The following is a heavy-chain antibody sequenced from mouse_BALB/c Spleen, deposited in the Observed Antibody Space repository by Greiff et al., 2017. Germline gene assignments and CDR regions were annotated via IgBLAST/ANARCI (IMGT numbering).Heavy chain of an antibody. CDR2: ISNGGGST. V-gene: IGHV5-12-2*01. J-gene: IGHJ4*01. Sequence: DVMLVESGGGLVKPGGSLKLSCAASGFTFSSYTMSWVRQTPEKRLEWVAYISNGGGSTYYPDTVKGRFTISRDNAKNTLYLQMSSLKSEDTAMYYCARDWAMDYWGQGTSVTVSS. CDR1: GFTFSSYT. CDR3: ARDWAMDY.